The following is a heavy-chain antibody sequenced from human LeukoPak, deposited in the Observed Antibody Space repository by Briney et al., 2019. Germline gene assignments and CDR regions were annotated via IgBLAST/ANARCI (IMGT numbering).Heavy chain of an antibody. CDR3: VKSAGKDGYRDSFDI. Sequence: GGSLRLSCAASGFTFSNSALNWVRQAPRKGLEWVSTIANSGDNTYYADSAKGRFTISRDNFRNTLYLQMNSLSAEDTAVYYCVKSAGKDGYRDSFDIWGQGTLVTVSS. CDR2: IANSGDNT. CDR1: GFTFSNSA. V-gene: IGHV3-23*01. D-gene: IGHD5-24*01. J-gene: IGHJ3*02.